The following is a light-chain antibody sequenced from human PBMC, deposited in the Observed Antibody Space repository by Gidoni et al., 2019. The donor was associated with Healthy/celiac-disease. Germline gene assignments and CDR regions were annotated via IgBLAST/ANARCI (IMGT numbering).Light chain of an antibody. CDR2: GKN. J-gene: IGLJ2*01. Sequence: SSELTQDPAVSVALGQTVRITCQGDSLRSYYASWYQQKPGQAPVLVIYGKNNRPSGIPDRFSGSSSGNTASLTITGAQAEDEADYYCNSRDSSAVVVGGGTKLTVL. CDR1: SLRSYY. V-gene: IGLV3-19*01. CDR3: NSRDSSAVV.